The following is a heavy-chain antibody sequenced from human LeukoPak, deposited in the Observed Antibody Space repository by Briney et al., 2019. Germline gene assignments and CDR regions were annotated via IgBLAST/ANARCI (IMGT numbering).Heavy chain of an antibody. V-gene: IGHV4-4*07. D-gene: IGHD6-6*01. Sequence: PSETLSLTCTVSGGSITSYYWSYIRQPAGKGLEWIGRIHTSGSTNYNPSLKSRVTMSVDTSKNQFSLKLSSVTAADTAIYYCAREFSETSIAARVFDSWGQGTLVTVSS. CDR3: AREFSETSIAARVFDS. CDR1: GGSITSYY. J-gene: IGHJ4*02. CDR2: IHTSGST.